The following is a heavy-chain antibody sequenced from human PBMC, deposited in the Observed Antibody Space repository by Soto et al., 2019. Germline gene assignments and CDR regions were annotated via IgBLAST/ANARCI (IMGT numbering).Heavy chain of an antibody. V-gene: IGHV3-48*01. CDR2: ISSSSSVI. J-gene: IGHJ6*03. CDR1: GFILSDCA. D-gene: IGHD7-27*01. Sequence: PGGSLRLSCATSGFILSDCAMNWVRLAPGKGLEWVSYISSSSSVIDYADSVKGRFTVSRDNARNSLYLQMNSLRAEDTAVYYCARDLSWGSNWYYYMDGWGKGTTVTVSS. CDR3: ARDLSWGSNWYYYMDG.